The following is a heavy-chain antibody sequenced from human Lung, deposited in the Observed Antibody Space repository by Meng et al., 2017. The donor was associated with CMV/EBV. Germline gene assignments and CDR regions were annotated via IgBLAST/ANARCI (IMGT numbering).Heavy chain of an antibody. V-gene: IGHV3-33*06. CDR1: GFSFSYFS. CDR2: IWFDGSFK. CDR3: AKVPCSSTRCYPYYFDY. D-gene: IGHD2-15*01. J-gene: IGHJ4*02. Sequence: GESXKISCATSGFSFSYFSMHWVRQAPGKGLEWVAVIWFDGSFKFYGDSVQGRFTISRDNSKNILYLEMNNLRAEDTAVYYCAKVPCSSTRCYPYYFDYLGQGSXVTV.